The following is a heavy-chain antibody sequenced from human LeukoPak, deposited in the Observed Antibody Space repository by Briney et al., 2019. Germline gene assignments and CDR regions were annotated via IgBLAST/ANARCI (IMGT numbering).Heavy chain of an antibody. CDR3: ARVGYCSGGSCFDEFDY. J-gene: IGHJ4*02. CDR1: GYTFTSYG. CDR2: ISAYNGNT. Sequence: ASVKVFCKASGYTFTSYGISWVRQAPGQGLEWMGWISAYNGNTNYAQKLQGRVTMTTDTSTSTAYMELRSLRSDDTAVYYCARVGYCSGGSCFDEFDYWGQGTLVTVSS. V-gene: IGHV1-18*04. D-gene: IGHD2-15*01.